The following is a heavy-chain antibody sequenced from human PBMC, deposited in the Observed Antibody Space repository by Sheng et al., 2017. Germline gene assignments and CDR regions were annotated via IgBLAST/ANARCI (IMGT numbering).Heavy chain of an antibody. V-gene: IGHV4-34*01. CDR3: ARLIGRRGPLIDY. J-gene: IGHJ4*02. CDR1: GGSFSGYY. D-gene: IGHD1-1*01. Sequence: QVQLQQWGAGLLKPSETLSLTCAVYGGSFSGYYWSWIRQPPGKGLEWIGEINHSGSTNYNPSLKSRVTIPVDTSKNQFSLKLSSVTAADTAVYYCARLIGRRGPLIDYWGQGTLVTVVL. CDR2: INHSGST.